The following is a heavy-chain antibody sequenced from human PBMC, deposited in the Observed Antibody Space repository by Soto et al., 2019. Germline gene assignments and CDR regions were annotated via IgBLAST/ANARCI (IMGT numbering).Heavy chain of an antibody. V-gene: IGHV1-8*01. CDR2: INPDSDNT. CDR1: GYTFTNYD. Sequence: GASVKVSCKTSGYTFTNYDINWVRQAAGQGLEWMGWINPDSDNTGYAQKFQGRVTMTRDTSISTAYMELNSLRSEDTAVYYCARGRRYXTTTSCYPPALFPYGMDVWGQGTTVTVSS. CDR3: ARGRRYXTTTSCYPPALFPYGMDV. J-gene: IGHJ6*02. D-gene: IGHD2-2*01.